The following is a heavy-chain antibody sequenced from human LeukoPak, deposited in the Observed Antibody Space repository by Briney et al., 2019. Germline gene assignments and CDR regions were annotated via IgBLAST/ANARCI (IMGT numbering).Heavy chain of an antibody. Sequence: PSETLSLTCTVSGRSISNYYWSWIRQPPGKGLEWIGYISYSGSTSYNPSLKSRVTISVDTSKNQFSLKLSSVTAADTAVYYCARDKGGSGSYRVDYWGQGTLVTVSS. CDR3: ARDKGGSGSYRVDY. J-gene: IGHJ4*02. CDR2: ISYSGST. D-gene: IGHD3-10*01. V-gene: IGHV4-59*12. CDR1: GRSISNYY.